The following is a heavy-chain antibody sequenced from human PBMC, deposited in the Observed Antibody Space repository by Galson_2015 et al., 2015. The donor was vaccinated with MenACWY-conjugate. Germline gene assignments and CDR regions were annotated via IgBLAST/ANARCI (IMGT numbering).Heavy chain of an antibody. CDR2: IVTSPHRT. CDR3: ARVPRQTYDSRGYYFDS. J-gene: IGHJ4*02. CDR1: GLTFRNFG. V-gene: IGHV3-23*05. D-gene: IGHD3-22*01. Sequence: SLRLSCAASGLTFRNFGMTWVRQTPGKGLEWASTIVTSPHRTFYADSVKGRFTVSRDDSQMYLQMNSLRAEDTAVYYCARVPRQTYDSRGYYFDSRGQGTLVTVSS.